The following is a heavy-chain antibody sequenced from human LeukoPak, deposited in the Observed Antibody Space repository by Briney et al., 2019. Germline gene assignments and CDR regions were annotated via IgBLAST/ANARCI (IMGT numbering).Heavy chain of an antibody. J-gene: IGHJ6*03. D-gene: IGHD6-6*01. CDR2: INPNSGGT. CDR3: ARDSPPARIAARDYYYYYMDV. Sequence: ASVKVSCKASGYTFTGYYMHWVRQAPGQGLEWMGRINPNSGGTNYAQKFQGRVTMTRDTSISTAYMELSSLRSEDTAVYYCARDSPPARIAARDYYYYYMDVWGKGTTVTVSS. V-gene: IGHV1-2*06. CDR1: GYTFTGYY.